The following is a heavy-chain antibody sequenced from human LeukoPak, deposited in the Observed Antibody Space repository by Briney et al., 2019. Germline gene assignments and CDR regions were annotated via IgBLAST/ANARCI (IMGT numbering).Heavy chain of an antibody. CDR2: IESKTDGGTA. V-gene: IGHV3-15*04. CDR1: GFTFSKTW. J-gene: IGHJ4*02. CDR3: TTGQGSGDYESFDY. Sequence: GGSLRLSCAASGFTFSKTWMSWVRQAPGKGLEWVGRIESKTDGGTADYAAPVIGRFTISRDDSKNTLHLQMSSLRTEDTAVYFCTTGQGSGDYESFDYWGQGTLVTVSS. D-gene: IGHD4-17*01.